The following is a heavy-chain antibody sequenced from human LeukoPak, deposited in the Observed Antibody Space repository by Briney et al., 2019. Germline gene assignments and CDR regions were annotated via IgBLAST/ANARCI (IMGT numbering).Heavy chain of an antibody. CDR2: INRSGST. CDR3: ARGNSRAVAASRGNFQH. D-gene: IGHD6-19*01. J-gene: IGHJ1*01. CDR1: GGSFSAHY. V-gene: IGHV4-34*01. Sequence: SETLSLTCGVYGGSFSAHYWSWIRQPPGKGLEWIGEINRSGSTNYNPSLKSRVTISVGTSKNQFSLELSSVTAADTAMYYCARGNSRAVAASRGNFQHWGQGTLVTVSS.